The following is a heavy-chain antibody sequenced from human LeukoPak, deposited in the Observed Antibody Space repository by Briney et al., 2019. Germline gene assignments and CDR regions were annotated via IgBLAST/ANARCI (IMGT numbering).Heavy chain of an antibody. V-gene: IGHV3-23*01. CDR1: GFTFSNFA. CDR3: AEMVQTEQWVGTFYF. J-gene: IGHJ4*02. CDR2: ISGSGGST. D-gene: IGHD6-19*01. Sequence: GGSLTLSCAASGFTFSNFAMNWVRQAPGKGLEWVATISGSGGSTYYADSVKGRFTILRDNSKNTLYLQMNSLKADATDVYYCAEMVQTEQWVGTFYFWGQGNLGTGSS.